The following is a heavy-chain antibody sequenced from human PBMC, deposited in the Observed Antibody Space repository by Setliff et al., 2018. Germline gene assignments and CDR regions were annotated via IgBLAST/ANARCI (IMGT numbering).Heavy chain of an antibody. J-gene: IGHJ4*02. CDR2: TSAYNDNT. CDR1: GYTFTTYG. Sequence: ASVKVSCKASGYTFTTYGIIWVRQAPGQGLEWMGWTSAYNDNTNYAQRLQGRVTMTTDTSTSTAYMELRGLSSDDTAVYYCAREGGTQRSPLLRWGQGTLVTVSS. D-gene: IGHD1-26*01. V-gene: IGHV1-18*01. CDR3: AREGGTQRSPLLR.